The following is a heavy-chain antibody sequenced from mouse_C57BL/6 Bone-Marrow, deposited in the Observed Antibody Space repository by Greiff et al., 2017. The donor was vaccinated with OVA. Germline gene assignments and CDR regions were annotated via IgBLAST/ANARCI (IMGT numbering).Heavy chain of an antibody. D-gene: IGHD1-1*01. CDR3: TLYYGSSYVFDY. CDR2: IDPENGDT. J-gene: IGHJ2*01. V-gene: IGHV14-4*01. Sequence: VHVKQSGAELVRPGASVKLSCTASGFNIKDDYMHWVKQRPEQGLEWIGWIDPENGDTEYASKFQGKATITADTSSNTAYLQLSSLTSEDTAVYYCTLYYGSSYVFDYWGQGTTLTVSS. CDR1: GFNIKDDY.